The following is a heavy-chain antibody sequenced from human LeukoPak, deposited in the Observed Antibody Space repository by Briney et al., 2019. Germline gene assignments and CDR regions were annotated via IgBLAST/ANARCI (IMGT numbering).Heavy chain of an antibody. CDR3: ARDKRHSYGRYFDH. CDR1: GDSISTYH. J-gene: IGHJ4*02. D-gene: IGHD3-16*01. Sequence: SETVSLTCSVCGDSISTYHWNWIRKPPGKGLEWIGYMQSTGSSKYNPSLKSRVNIFVDTSKNQAALILTSVTAADTAVYYCARDKRHSYGRYFDHWGQGALVTVSS. CDR2: MQSTGSS. V-gene: IGHV4-59*01.